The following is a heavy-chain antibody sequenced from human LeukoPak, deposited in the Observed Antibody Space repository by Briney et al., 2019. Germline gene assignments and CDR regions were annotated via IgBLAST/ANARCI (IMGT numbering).Heavy chain of an antibody. V-gene: IGHV4-59*08. CDR2: IYYSGST. D-gene: IGHD4-11*01. Sequence: SETLSLTCTVSGGSISSYYWSWIRQPPGKGLEWIGYIYYSGSTNYNPSLKSRVTISVDTSKNQFSLKLSSVTAADTAVYYRARRMTTVNRDYYYYGMDVWGQGTTVTVSS. J-gene: IGHJ6*02. CDR1: GGSISSYY. CDR3: ARRMTTVNRDYYYYGMDV.